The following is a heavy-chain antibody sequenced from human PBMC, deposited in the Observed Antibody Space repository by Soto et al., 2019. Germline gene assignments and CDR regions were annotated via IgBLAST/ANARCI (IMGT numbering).Heavy chain of an antibody. V-gene: IGHV3-23*01. CDR2: ISGSGGST. J-gene: IGHJ6*02. D-gene: IGHD5-12*01. CDR1: GFTFSSYA. CDR3: AKIVATIGYYYYYGMDV. Sequence: LRLSCAASGFTFSSYAMSWVRQAPGKGLEWVSAISGSGGSTYYADSVKGRFTISRDNSKNTLYLQMNSLRAEDTAVYYCAKIVATIGYYYYYGMDVWGQGTTVTVSS.